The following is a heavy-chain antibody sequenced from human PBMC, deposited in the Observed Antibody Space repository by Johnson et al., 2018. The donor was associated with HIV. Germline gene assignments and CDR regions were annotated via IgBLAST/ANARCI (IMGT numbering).Heavy chain of an antibody. Sequence: VQLVESGGGVVQPGRSLRLSCAASGFTLSSYAMHWVRQAPGKGLEWVSAIGTAGDTYYPGSVKGRFTISRENAKNYLYLQMHSLRAGDTAVYYCAREYSSHGFDIWGQGTMVTVSS. D-gene: IGHD6-19*01. J-gene: IGHJ3*02. V-gene: IGHV3-13*01. CDR2: IGTAGDT. CDR1: GFTLSSYA. CDR3: AREYSSHGFDI.